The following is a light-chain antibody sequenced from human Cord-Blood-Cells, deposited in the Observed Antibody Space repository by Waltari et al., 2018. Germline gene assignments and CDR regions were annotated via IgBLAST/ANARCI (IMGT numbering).Light chain of an antibody. CDR2: GAT. Sequence: EILLTPSPGTLTLSPGERATLSCRASQSVSSSYLAWYQQKPGQTPWLLIYGATSRATGIPDRFSGSGSGTDLPLNISRLEPEDFAVYYCQQYGSSLFTFGPGTKVDI. CDR3: QQYGSSLFT. V-gene: IGKV3-20*01. CDR1: QSVSSSY. J-gene: IGKJ3*01.